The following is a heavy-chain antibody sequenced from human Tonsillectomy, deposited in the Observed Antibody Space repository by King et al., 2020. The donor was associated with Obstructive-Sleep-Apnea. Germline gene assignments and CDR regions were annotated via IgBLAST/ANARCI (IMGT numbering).Heavy chain of an antibody. Sequence: VQLVESGGGLVQPGGSLRLSCAVSGFTFRSYAMNWVRQAPGKGLEWVSTLSGRDGSTYYADSVKGRVTISRDNSKNTLYLQMNSLRVEDTADYYCAKVSRDGGIVEVPTAKEYYYYYYDLDVWGQGTTVTVSS. CDR1: GFTFRSYA. D-gene: IGHD2-2*01. CDR2: LSGRDGST. J-gene: IGHJ6*02. V-gene: IGHV3-23*04. CDR3: AKVSRDGGIVEVPTAKEYYYYYYDLDV.